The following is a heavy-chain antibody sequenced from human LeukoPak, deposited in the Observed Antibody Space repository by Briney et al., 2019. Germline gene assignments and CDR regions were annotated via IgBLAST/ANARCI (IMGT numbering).Heavy chain of an antibody. CDR1: GFTFNTYA. D-gene: IGHD6-19*01. Sequence: PGGSLRLSCAASGFTFNTYAMNWVRQAPGKGLEWVSTISGSGDSTYFADSVKGRFTISRDNSKNTPYLQMSSLRAEDTAVYYCAKSPDVAGTGRFDYWGQGTLVTVSS. V-gene: IGHV3-23*01. CDR2: ISGSGDST. J-gene: IGHJ4*02. CDR3: AKSPDVAGTGRFDY.